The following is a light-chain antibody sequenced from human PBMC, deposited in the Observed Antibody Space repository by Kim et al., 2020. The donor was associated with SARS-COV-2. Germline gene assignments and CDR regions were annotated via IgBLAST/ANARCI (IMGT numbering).Light chain of an antibody. CDR3: QSYDSSLSGCV. J-gene: IGLJ1*01. V-gene: IGLV1-40*01. CDR1: SSNIGAGYD. CDR2: VTS. Sequence: QSVLTQPPSVSGAPGQTVTISCTGGSSNIGAGYDVHWYQHLPGTAPKLLMYVTSDRPSGVPDRFSGSKSGTSASLAITGLQAEDEADYYCQSYDSSLSGCVFGTGTKVSVL.